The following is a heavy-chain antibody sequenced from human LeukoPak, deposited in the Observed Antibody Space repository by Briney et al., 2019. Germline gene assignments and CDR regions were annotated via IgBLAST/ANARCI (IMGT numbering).Heavy chain of an antibody. CDR2: IYYNGTT. Sequence: SETLSVSCSVSGGSITGYYWSWIRQPPGKGLEWLGYIYYNGTTSYHPSLRSRLTISQAASKSLFSLRLRSVTAADTAIYFCARSPDIHYGSRRRLYYFDYWGQVKLV. CDR3: ARSPDIHYGSRRRLYYFDY. D-gene: IGHD3-10*01. V-gene: IGHV4-59*08. CDR1: GGSITGYY. J-gene: IGHJ4*02.